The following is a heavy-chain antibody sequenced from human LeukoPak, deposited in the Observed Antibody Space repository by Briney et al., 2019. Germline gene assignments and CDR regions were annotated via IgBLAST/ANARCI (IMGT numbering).Heavy chain of an antibody. J-gene: IGHJ6*03. CDR1: GGTFSSST. CDR3: ARDRASGWYSSYYYYYMDV. V-gene: IGHV1-69*05. D-gene: IGHD6-19*01. CDR2: IIPFFGSA. Sequence: SVKVSCKASGGTFSSSTISWVRQAPGQGLEWMGGIIPFFGSANYAQSFQDRLTITTDESTSTAYMELSSLRSEDTAVYYCARDRASGWYSSYYYYYMDVWGKGTTVTVSS.